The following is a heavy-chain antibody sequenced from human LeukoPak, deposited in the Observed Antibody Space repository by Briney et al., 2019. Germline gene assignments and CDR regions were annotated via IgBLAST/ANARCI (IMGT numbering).Heavy chain of an antibody. J-gene: IGHJ4*02. CDR2: LSGSGGST. Sequence: GGSLRLSCAASGFTFSSYAMSWVRQAPGKGLEWVSALSGSGGSTYYADSVKGRFTISRDNSKNTLYLQMHSLSAEDTAVYYCAKFGWELLVSADFDYWGQGTLVTVSS. CDR1: GFTFSSYA. D-gene: IGHD1-26*01. CDR3: AKFGWELLVSADFDY. V-gene: IGHV3-23*01.